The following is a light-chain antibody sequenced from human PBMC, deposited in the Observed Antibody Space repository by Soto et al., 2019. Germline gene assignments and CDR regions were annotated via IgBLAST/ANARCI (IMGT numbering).Light chain of an antibody. J-gene: IGLJ1*01. Sequence: QSVLTQPPSVSGAPGQRVTMSCTGSNSNIGAGYDVHWYQQLPGTAPKLLIYGDVNRPSGVPDRFSGSKSGTSASLAITGLQADDEADYYCQSYDSSLSGYVFGTWTKLTVL. CDR2: GDV. CDR3: QSYDSSLSGYV. V-gene: IGLV1-40*01. CDR1: NSNIGAGYD.